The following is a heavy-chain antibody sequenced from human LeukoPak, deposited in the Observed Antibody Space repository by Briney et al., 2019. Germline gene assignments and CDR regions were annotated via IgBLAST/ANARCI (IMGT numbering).Heavy chain of an antibody. CDR2: ISSSGSTI. D-gene: IGHD3-22*01. J-gene: IGHJ4*02. Sequence: KPGGSLRLSCAASGFTFSDYYMSWIRQAPGKGLEWVSYISSSGSTIYYADSVKGRFTISRDNAKNTLYLQMNSLRAEDTAVYYCARAPPEDDSSGMDFDYWGQGTLVTVSS. V-gene: IGHV3-11*01. CDR3: ARAPPEDDSSGMDFDY. CDR1: GFTFSDYY.